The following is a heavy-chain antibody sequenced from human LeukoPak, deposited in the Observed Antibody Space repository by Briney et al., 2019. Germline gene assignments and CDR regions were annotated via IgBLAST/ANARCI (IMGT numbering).Heavy chain of an antibody. V-gene: IGHV3-33*01. D-gene: IGHD3-10*01. CDR3: ARGIFGSGSYPDF. CDR2: IWHDGSHK. J-gene: IGHJ4*02. CDR1: GFAFNTYA. Sequence: GRSLRLSCAASGFAFNTYAMHWVRQAPGQGLEWVALIWHDGSHKFYSNSVRGQFTISRDSSKNTVSLQMNNLRPEDTAVYYCARGIFGSGSYPDFWGQGTLVTVSS.